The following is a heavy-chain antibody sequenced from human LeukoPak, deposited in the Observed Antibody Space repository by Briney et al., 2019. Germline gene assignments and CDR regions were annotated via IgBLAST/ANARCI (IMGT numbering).Heavy chain of an antibody. J-gene: IGHJ4*02. V-gene: IGHV1-46*01. CDR3: ARDWAGIQLWSGYFDY. Sequence: ASVKVSCKASGYTVTSYYTHWVRQAPGQGLEWMGIINPSGGSTSYAQKFQGRVTMTRDTSTSTVYMELSSLRSEDTAVYYCARDWAGIQLWSGYFDYWGQGTLVTVSS. CDR1: GYTVTSYY. CDR2: INPSGGST. D-gene: IGHD5-18*01.